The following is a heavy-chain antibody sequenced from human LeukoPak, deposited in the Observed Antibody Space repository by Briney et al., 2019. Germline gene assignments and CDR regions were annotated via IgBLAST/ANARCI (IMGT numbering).Heavy chain of an antibody. V-gene: IGHV4-34*01. Sequence: PGGSLRLSCAASGLTFSSYSMNWIRQPPGKGLEWIGEINHSGSTNYNPSLKSRVTISVDTSKNQFSLKLSSVTAADTAVYYCARSYLGGWYYFDYWGQGTLVTVSS. CDR1: GLTFSSYS. D-gene: IGHD6-19*01. CDR2: INHSGST. J-gene: IGHJ4*02. CDR3: ARSYLGGWYYFDY.